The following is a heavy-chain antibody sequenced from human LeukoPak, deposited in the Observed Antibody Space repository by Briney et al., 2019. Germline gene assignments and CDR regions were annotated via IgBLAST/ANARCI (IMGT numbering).Heavy chain of an antibody. Sequence: SETLSLTCAVPGDSISSHNWWSWVRQTPGKGLEWIGEVFHSGNTNYNPSLESRVTISVDKSKNHLSLKLNSVTAADTAVYFCARGPAIFYYLDYWGQGALVIVSS. CDR3: ARGPAIFYYLDY. CDR2: VFHSGNT. CDR1: GDSISSHNW. V-gene: IGHV4-4*02. J-gene: IGHJ4*02. D-gene: IGHD3-3*02.